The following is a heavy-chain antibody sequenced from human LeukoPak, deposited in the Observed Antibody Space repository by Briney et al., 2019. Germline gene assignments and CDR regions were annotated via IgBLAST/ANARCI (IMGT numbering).Heavy chain of an antibody. CDR2: ISSSGSTI. CDR3: AGRSTVTRDLDI. J-gene: IGHJ3*02. CDR1: GFTFSDYY. D-gene: IGHD4-17*01. Sequence: GGSLRLSCAASGFTFSDYYMSWIRQAPGKGLEWVSYISSSGSTIYYADSVKGRFTISRDNAKNSLYLQMNSLRAEDTAVYYCAGRSTVTRDLDIWGQGTMVTVSS. V-gene: IGHV3-11*01.